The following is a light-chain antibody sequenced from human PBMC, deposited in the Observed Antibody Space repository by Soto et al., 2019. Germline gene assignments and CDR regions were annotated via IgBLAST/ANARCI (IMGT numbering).Light chain of an antibody. CDR2: GAS. Sequence: EIVLTQSPGTLSLSPGERATLSCRASQSICSTYLAWYQQKPGQAPGLLIYGASSRATGIPDRFSGSGSGTDFTLTISRLEPEDFAVYYCQQYSSSPLTFGGGTKVEIK. V-gene: IGKV3-20*01. J-gene: IGKJ4*01. CDR1: QSICSTY. CDR3: QQYSSSPLT.